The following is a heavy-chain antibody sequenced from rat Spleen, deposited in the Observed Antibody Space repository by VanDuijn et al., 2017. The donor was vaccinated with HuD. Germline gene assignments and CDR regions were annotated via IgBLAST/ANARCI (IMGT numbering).Heavy chain of an antibody. D-gene: IGHD3-8*01. CDR3: TTARNVPSYWYFDF. J-gene: IGHJ1*01. CDR2: ISTGGGST. CDR1: GFTFSNYY. Sequence: EVQLVESGGGLVQPGRSLRLSCAASGFTFSNYYMAWVRQAPTKGLEWVAYISTGGGSTYYRDSVKGRFTISRDNAKSTLYLQMDSLRSEDTATYYCTTARNVPSYWYFDFWGPGTMVTVSS. V-gene: IGHV5-27*01.